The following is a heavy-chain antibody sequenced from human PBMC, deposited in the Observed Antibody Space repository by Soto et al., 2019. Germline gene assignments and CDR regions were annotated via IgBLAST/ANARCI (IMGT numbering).Heavy chain of an antibody. CDR1: GFTFDDYT. V-gene: IGHV3-43*01. D-gene: IGHD3-10*01. Sequence: GGSLRLSCAASGFTFDDYTMHWVRQAPGKGLEWVSLISWDGGSTYYADSVKGQFTISRDNSKNSLYLQMNSLRTEDTALYYCAKDTHSMVRGGYYYYGMDVWGQGTTVTVSS. CDR3: AKDTHSMVRGGYYYYGMDV. J-gene: IGHJ6*02. CDR2: ISWDGGST.